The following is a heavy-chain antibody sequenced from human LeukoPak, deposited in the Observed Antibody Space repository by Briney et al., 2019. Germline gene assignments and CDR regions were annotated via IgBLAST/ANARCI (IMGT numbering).Heavy chain of an antibody. CDR2: INTDGSST. CDR3: ASLQYDFWSGYPDYRDAFDI. CDR1: GFTFSSYW. D-gene: IGHD3-3*01. J-gene: IGHJ3*02. Sequence: PGGSLRLSCAASGFTFSSYWMHWVRQAPGKGLVWVSRINTDGSSTSYADSVKGRFTISRDNAKNALYLQMNSLRAEDTAVYYCASLQYDFWSGYPDYRDAFDIWGQGTMVTVSS. V-gene: IGHV3-74*01.